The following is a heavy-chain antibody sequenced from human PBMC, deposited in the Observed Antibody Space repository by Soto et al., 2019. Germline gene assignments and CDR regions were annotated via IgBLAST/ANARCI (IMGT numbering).Heavy chain of an antibody. Sequence: GGSLRLSCAASGFTVSSNYMSWVRQAPGKGLEWVSVIYSGGSTYYADSVKGRFTISRDNSKNTLYLQMNSLRADDLAVYYCARDRIPTGMDVWGQGTTVTVSS. V-gene: IGHV3-66*01. CDR3: ARDRIPTGMDV. J-gene: IGHJ6*02. CDR1: GFTVSSNY. CDR2: IYSGGST.